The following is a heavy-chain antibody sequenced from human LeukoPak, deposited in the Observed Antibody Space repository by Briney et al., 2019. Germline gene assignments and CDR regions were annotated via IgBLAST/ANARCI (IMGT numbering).Heavy chain of an antibody. CDR2: IYSGGST. CDR1: GFIVRSNY. Sequence: LAGGSLRLSCAASGFIVRSNYMSWVLQAPGKGLEWVSVIYSGGSTYYADSVKGRFTISRDNSKNTLYLQMNSLRAEDTAVYYCARGAVAGHDAFDIWGQGTMVTVSS. CDR3: ARGAVAGHDAFDI. D-gene: IGHD6-19*01. V-gene: IGHV3-53*01. J-gene: IGHJ3*02.